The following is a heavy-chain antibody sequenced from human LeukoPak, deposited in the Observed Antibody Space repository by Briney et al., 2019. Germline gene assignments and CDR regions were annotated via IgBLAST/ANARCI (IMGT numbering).Heavy chain of an antibody. CDR1: GYTFTSYD. Sequence: ASVKVSCKASGYTFTSYDINWVRQATGQGLEWMGWMNPNSGNTGYAQKFQGRVTMTRNTSISTAYMELSSLRSEDTAVYYCATHFYDSWSGYMNWGQGTLVTVSS. D-gene: IGHD3-3*01. CDR3: ATHFYDSWSGYMN. CDR2: MNPNSGNT. J-gene: IGHJ4*02. V-gene: IGHV1-8*01.